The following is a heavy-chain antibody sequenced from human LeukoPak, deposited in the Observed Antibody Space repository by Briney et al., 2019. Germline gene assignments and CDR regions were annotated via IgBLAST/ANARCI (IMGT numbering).Heavy chain of an antibody. Sequence: PSETLSLTCTVSGGSISSYYWSWIRQPPGKGLEWIGYIYYGGSTNYNPSLKSRVTISVDTSKNQFSLKLSSVTAADTAVYYCARAVGVTPSPFDYWGQGTLVTVSS. CDR3: ARAVGVTPSPFDY. CDR2: IYYGGST. CDR1: GGSISSYY. J-gene: IGHJ4*02. D-gene: IGHD1-26*01. V-gene: IGHV4-59*12.